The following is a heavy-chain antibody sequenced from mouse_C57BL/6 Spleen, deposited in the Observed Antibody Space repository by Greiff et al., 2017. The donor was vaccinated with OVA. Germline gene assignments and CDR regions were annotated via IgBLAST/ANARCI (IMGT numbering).Heavy chain of an antibody. CDR2: INPYNGGT. J-gene: IGHJ3*01. V-gene: IGHV1-19*01. Sequence: EVQLQQSGPVLVKPGASVKMSCKASGYTFTDYYMNWVKQSHGKSLEWIGVINPYNGGTSYNQKLKGKATLTVDKSSSTAYMELNILTSKYSSVYYCARSLYGRSYGLAYWGQGTLVTVSA. CDR1: GYTFTDYY. D-gene: IGHD1-1*01. CDR3: ARSLYGRSYGLAY.